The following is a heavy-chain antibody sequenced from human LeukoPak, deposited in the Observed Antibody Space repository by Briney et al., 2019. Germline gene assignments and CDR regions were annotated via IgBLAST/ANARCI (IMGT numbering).Heavy chain of an antibody. V-gene: IGHV4-30-2*03. Sequence: SQTLSLTCAVSGGSISSGGYPWSWIRQPPGKGLEWIGGTYHSGSAYYNPSLKSRVTISVDTSKNQFSLKLSSVTAADTAVYYCARVLDYYGSGIYSFDYWGQGTLVTVSS. J-gene: IGHJ4*02. CDR1: GGSISSGGYP. CDR2: TYHSGSA. CDR3: ARVLDYYGSGIYSFDY. D-gene: IGHD3-10*01.